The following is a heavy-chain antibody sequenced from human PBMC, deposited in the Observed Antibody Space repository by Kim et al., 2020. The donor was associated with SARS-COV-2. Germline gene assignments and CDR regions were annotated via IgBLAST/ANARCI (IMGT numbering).Heavy chain of an antibody. CDR2: IYHSGST. J-gene: IGHJ5*02. CDR3: ARGGNFWSGYRRSDHDWFDP. Sequence: SETLSLTCAVSGGSISSGGYSWSWIRQPPGKGLEWIGYIYHSGSTYYNPSLKSRVTISVDRSKNQFSLKLSSVTAADTAVYYCARGGNFWSGYRRSDHDWFDPWGQGTLVTVSS. CDR1: GGSISSGGYS. D-gene: IGHD3-3*01. V-gene: IGHV4-30-2*01.